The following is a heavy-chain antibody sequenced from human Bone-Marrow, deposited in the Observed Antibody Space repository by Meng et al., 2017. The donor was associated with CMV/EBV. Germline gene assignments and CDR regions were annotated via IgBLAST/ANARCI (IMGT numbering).Heavy chain of an antibody. CDR3: ARILGYCSSTSCPAEGWFDP. D-gene: IGHD2-2*01. CDR1: GYSISSGYY. J-gene: IGHJ5*02. CDR2: IYYSGST. V-gene: IGHV4-38-2*02. Sequence: SETLSLTCIVSGYSISSGYYWGWIRQPPGKGLEWIGSIYYSGSTYYNPSLKSRVTISVDTSKNQFSLKLSSVTAADTAVYYCARILGYCSSTSCPAEGWFDPWGQGTLVTVSS.